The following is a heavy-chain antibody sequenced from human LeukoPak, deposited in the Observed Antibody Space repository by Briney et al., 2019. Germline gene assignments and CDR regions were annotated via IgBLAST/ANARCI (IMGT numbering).Heavy chain of an antibody. CDR1: GFTFSSYW. V-gene: IGHV3-7*01. CDR2: IKNDGSAK. J-gene: IGHJ5*02. CDR3: ANLNSFYCSGIRCNPNWFDP. D-gene: IGHD2-15*01. Sequence: GGSLRLSCAASGFTFSSYWMTWVRQAPGKGLEWVANIKNDGSAKYYVDSVKGRFTISRDNAKNSLYLQMNSLRAEDTAVYYCANLNSFYCSGIRCNPNWFDPWGQGTLVTVSS.